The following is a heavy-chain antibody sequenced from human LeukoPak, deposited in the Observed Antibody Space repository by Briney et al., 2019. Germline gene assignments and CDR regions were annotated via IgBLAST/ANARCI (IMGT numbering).Heavy chain of an antibody. D-gene: IGHD2-2*01. V-gene: IGHV1-18*01. Sequence: GASVTVSCKASGYTFTSYGISWVQQAPGQGLEWMGWISVCNGNTNYAQNLQGRGTMTTDTSTSTAYMELRILTSDDTAIYYCARDRVISVVVPGDMRGYWGQGTLVTVSS. J-gene: IGHJ4*02. CDR2: ISVCNGNT. CDR3: ARDRVISVVVPGDMRGY. CDR1: GYTFTSYG.